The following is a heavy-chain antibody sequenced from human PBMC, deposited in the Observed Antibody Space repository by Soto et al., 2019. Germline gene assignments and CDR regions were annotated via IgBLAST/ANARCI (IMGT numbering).Heavy chain of an antibody. CDR1: GFLFRNYE. CDR2: ISTTGGHV. Sequence: EVRLVESGGDLVKSGGSLRLSCVGSGFLFRNYEMNWFRQAPGKGLEWLAHISTTGGHVSESDSVKGRFTISRDNTMPTLYLQSNCPRTDDTGVYYCLIQAHWARPFESRGQGTLVNVSS. J-gene: IGHJ4*02. V-gene: IGHV3-48*03. CDR3: LIQAHWARPFES. D-gene: IGHD7-27*01.